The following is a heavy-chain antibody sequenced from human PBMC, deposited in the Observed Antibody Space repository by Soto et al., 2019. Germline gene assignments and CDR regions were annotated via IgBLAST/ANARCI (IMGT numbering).Heavy chain of an antibody. J-gene: IGHJ6*02. V-gene: IGHV4-30-4*01. Sequence: SETLSLTCTVSGGSISSGDYYWSWIRQPPGKGLEWIGYIYYSGTTYYNPSLKSRVTISADTSKNQFSLKLSSVTAADTAVYYCARYRPYYYDSSTGDYYGMDVWGQGTTVTVSS. CDR2: IYYSGTT. CDR1: GGSISSGDYY. D-gene: IGHD3-22*01. CDR3: ARYRPYYYDSSTGDYYGMDV.